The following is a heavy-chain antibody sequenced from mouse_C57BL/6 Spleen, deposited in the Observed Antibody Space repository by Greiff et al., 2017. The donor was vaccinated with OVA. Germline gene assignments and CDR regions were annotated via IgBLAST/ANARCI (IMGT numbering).Heavy chain of an antibody. V-gene: IGHV3-6*01. J-gene: IGHJ1*03. CDR3: ARVDNYDRYFDV. CDR2: ISYDGSN. Sequence: VQLKESGPGLVKPSQSLSLTCSVTGYSISSGYYWNWIRQFPGNKLEWMGYISYDGSNNYNPSLKNRISITRDTYKNQVFLKLNSVTTEDTATYYCARVDNYDRYFDVWGTGPTVTVSS. D-gene: IGHD2-12*01. CDR1: GYSISSGYY.